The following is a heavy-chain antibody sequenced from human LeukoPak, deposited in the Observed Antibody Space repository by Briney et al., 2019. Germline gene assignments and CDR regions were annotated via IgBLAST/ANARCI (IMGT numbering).Heavy chain of an antibody. Sequence: SETLSLTCTVSGGSIRSYYWSWIRQPPGKGLEWIGNIYYNGNTNYNPSLRSRVTISVDTSKKQFSLKVSSVTAADTAVYYCERQGYWGQGTLVTVSS. CDR2: IYYNGNT. J-gene: IGHJ4*02. V-gene: IGHV4-59*08. CDR3: ERQGY. CDR1: GGSIRSYY.